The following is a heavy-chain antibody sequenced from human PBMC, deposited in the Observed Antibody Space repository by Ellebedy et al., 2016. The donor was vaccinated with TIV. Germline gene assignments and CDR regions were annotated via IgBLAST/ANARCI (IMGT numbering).Heavy chain of an antibody. CDR1: GDSISTHNW. CDR2: IHHGGST. Sequence: SETLSLTXTVPGDSISTHNWWSWARQPPGKGLEWIAEIHHGGSTNYNPSLKTRVTISVDRSNNHFSLKMNSMTAADTAVYYCAAKGVVSRTFDIWGQGTMVAVSS. CDR3: AAKGVVSRTFDI. V-gene: IGHV4-4*02. J-gene: IGHJ3*02. D-gene: IGHD2-15*01.